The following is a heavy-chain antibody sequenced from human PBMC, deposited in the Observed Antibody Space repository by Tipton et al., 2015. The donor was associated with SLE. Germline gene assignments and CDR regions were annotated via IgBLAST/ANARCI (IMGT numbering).Heavy chain of an antibody. J-gene: IGHJ4*02. V-gene: IGHV4-34*01. D-gene: IGHD5-12*01. CDR2: INHSGST. Sequence: TLSLTCAVYGGSFSGYYWSWIRQPPGKGPEWLGEINHSGSTNYNPSLKSRVTMSVDTSKNQFSLKLSSVTAADTAVYYCVRVEGAYDQYYFDSWGQGTLVTVSS. CDR3: VRVEGAYDQYYFDS. CDR1: GGSFSGYY.